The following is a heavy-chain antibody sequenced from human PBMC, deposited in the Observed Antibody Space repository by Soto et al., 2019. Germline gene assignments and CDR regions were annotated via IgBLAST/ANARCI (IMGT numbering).Heavy chain of an antibody. V-gene: IGHV4-39*01. D-gene: IGHD3-9*01. J-gene: IGHJ5*02. Sequence: SETLSLTCTVSGGSISSSSYYWGWIRQPPGKGLEWIGSIYYSGSTYYNPSLKSRVTISVDTSKNQFSLKLSSVTAADTAVYYCARHLGVRYFDWLHNWFDPWGQGTLVTVSS. CDR1: GGSISSSSYY. CDR3: ARHLGVRYFDWLHNWFDP. CDR2: IYYSGST.